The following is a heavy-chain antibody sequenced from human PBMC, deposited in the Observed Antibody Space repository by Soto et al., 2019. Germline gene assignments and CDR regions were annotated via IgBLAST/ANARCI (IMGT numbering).Heavy chain of an antibody. V-gene: IGHV4-39*01. CDR3: ARHFVAVVIKGWGY. CDR2: ISYSGNA. J-gene: IGHJ4*02. Sequence: PSETLSLTCTVSGGSISSGNYYWSWIRQPPGKGLEWIGFISYSGNAYYNPSLKSRVTMSVDTSKNQFSLKLISVTAADTAVYYCARHFVAVVIKGWGYWGQGTLVTVSS. D-gene: IGHD3-22*01. CDR1: GGSISSGNYY.